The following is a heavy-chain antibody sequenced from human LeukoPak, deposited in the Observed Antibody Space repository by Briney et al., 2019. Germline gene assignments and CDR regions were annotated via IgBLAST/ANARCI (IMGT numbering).Heavy chain of an antibody. CDR2: ISWNSGSI. CDR1: GFTFDDYA. J-gene: IGHJ3*02. CDR3: AKGATTAVAGTGLPNAFDI. V-gene: IGHV3-9*01. Sequence: PGRSLRLSCAASGFTFDDYAMHWVRQAPGKGLEWVSGISWNSGSIGYADSVKGRFTISRDNAKNSLYLQMNSLRAEDTALYYCAKGATTAVAGTGLPNAFDIWGQGTMVTVSS. D-gene: IGHD6-19*01.